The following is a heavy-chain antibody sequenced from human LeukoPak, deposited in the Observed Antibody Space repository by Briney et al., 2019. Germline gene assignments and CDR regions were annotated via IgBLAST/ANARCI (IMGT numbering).Heavy chain of an antibody. CDR2: FDPEDGET. Sequence: GKGLEWKGGFDPEDGETIYAQRFQGRVTMTKDTSTDTDFMELSSLRSEDTAVYYCATLGSDGSGSYYNENWFDPWGQGTVVTVSS. V-gene: IGHV1-24*01. CDR3: ATLGSDGSGSYYNENWFDP. J-gene: IGHJ5*02. D-gene: IGHD3-10*01.